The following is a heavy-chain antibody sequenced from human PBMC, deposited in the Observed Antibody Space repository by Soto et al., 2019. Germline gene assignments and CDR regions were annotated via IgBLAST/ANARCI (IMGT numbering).Heavy chain of an antibody. V-gene: IGHV4-31*03. CDR3: SSSHAWRGTLAY. Sequence: SETLSLTCTVSGASINSGGYYWSWVRQFPGKGLEWIGYIYFSGGTFYNPSLESRVTISLDTSHNQFSLKLSSVTAADTAVYYCSSSHAWRGTLAYSGPGTLLSVS. CDR2: IYFSGGT. CDR1: GASINSGGYY. D-gene: IGHD3-3*01. J-gene: IGHJ4*02.